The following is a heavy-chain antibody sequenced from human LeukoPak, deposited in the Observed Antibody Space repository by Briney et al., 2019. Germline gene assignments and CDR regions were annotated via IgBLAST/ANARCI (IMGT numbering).Heavy chain of an antibody. CDR1: GGSISSGSYY. CDR2: IYTSGST. D-gene: IGHD1-26*01. J-gene: IGHJ4*02. CDR3: ASFQYRGFDY. V-gene: IGHV4-61*02. Sequence: SETLSLTCTVSGGSISSGSYYWSWIRQPAGKGLEWIGRIYTSGSTNYNPSLKSRVTISVDTSKNQFSLKLSSVTAADTAVYYCASFQYRGFDYWGQGTLVTVSS.